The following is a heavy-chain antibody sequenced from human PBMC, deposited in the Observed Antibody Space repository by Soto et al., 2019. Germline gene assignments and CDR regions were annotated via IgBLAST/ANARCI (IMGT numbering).Heavy chain of an antibody. Sequence: PSETLSLTCTVSGGSISRYYWSWIRQPPGKGLEWIGYIYYSGSTNYNPSLKSRVTISVDTSKNQFSLKLSSVTAADTAVYYCARRYGDCFDYWGQLTLVTVSS. CDR3: ARRYGDCFDY. V-gene: IGHV4-59*08. J-gene: IGHJ4*02. CDR1: GGSISRYY. CDR2: IYYSGST. D-gene: IGHD4-17*01.